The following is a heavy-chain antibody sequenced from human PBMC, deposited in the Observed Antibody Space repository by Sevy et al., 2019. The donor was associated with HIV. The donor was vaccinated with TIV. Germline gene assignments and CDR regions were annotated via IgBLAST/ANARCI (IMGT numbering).Heavy chain of an antibody. CDR1: GYIFSGYV. Sequence: GGSLRLSCAASGYIFSGYVMSWVRQAPGKGLEWISHISASGGSTYYADSVKGRFTISRDNFKKTLDLQMNSLRAEDTAVYYCAKCSSTSCYDYWGQGTLVIVSS. D-gene: IGHD2-2*01. V-gene: IGHV3-23*01. CDR3: AKCSSTSCYDY. CDR2: ISASGGST. J-gene: IGHJ4*02.